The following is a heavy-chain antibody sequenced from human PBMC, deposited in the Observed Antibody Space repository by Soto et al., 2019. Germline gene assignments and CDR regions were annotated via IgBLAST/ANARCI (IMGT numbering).Heavy chain of an antibody. CDR2: LNPNSGDT. J-gene: IGHJ4*02. CDR3: ATSGGGWYLY. D-gene: IGHD6-19*01. CDR1: GYTFSSYD. V-gene: IGHV1-8*01. Sequence: QVQLVQSGAEVKKPGASVKVSCKASGYTFSSYDINWVRQAPGQGLDWMGWLNPNSGDTGYAQKFQGRVTLTRNTSINTAYIELSSLTSDDTAVYYCATSGGGWYLYWGQGTLVTVSS.